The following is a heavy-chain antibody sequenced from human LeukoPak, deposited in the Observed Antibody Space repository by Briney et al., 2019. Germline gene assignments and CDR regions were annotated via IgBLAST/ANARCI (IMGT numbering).Heavy chain of an antibody. D-gene: IGHD3-10*01. CDR1: GGSFSGYY. V-gene: IGHV4-34*01. CDR3: ARRLGRKFGERFYYYHYMDV. Sequence: SDTLSLTCAVYGGSFSGYYWSWIRQHPGKGLEWIGEMNHSGSTNYNPSLKSRVTISVDTSKNQFSLKLSSVTAADTAVYYCARRLGRKFGERFYYYHYMDVWGKGTTVTISS. J-gene: IGHJ6*03. CDR2: MNHSGST.